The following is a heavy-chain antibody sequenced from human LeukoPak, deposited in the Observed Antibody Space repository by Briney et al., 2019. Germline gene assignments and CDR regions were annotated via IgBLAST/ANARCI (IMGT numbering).Heavy chain of an antibody. CDR2: SRNKANGYTT. CDR1: GFTFSDHY. Sequence: GGSLRLSCAASGFTFSDHYIDWVRQAPGKGLEWVGRSRNKANGYTTEYAASVKGRFTISRDDSKNSVYLQMNSLKTEDTAVYYCARSPGSGGNVFDIWGQGTMVTVCS. CDR3: ARSPGSGGNVFDI. V-gene: IGHV3-72*01. D-gene: IGHD3-16*01. J-gene: IGHJ3*02.